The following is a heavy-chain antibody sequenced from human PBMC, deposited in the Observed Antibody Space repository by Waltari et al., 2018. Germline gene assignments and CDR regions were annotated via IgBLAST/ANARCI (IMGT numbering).Heavy chain of an antibody. J-gene: IGHJ4*02. CDR1: GYTFTSYY. CDR2: INPSGGST. CDR3: ARDRSSIFGRGWVDY. D-gene: IGHD3-10*02. Sequence: QVQLVQSGAEVKKPGASVKVSCKASGYTFTSYYMHWVRQAPGQGLEWMGIINPSGGSTSYAQKFQGRVTMTRDTSTSTVYMELSSLRSEDTAVYYCARDRSSIFGRGWVDYWGQGTLVTVSS. V-gene: IGHV1-46*01.